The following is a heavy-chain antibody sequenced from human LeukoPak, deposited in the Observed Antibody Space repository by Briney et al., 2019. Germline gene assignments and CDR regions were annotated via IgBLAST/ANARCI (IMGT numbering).Heavy chain of an antibody. CDR3: ARDEGGDRRYYDY. Sequence: SVKVSCKASGGTFSSYAISWVRQAPGQGLEWMGRIIPNLGIANYAQKFQGRVTITADKSTSTAYMELSSLRSEDTAVYYCARDEGGDRRYYDYWGQGTLVTVSS. J-gene: IGHJ4*02. CDR1: GGTFSSYA. V-gene: IGHV1-69*04. CDR2: IIPNLGIA. D-gene: IGHD2-21*02.